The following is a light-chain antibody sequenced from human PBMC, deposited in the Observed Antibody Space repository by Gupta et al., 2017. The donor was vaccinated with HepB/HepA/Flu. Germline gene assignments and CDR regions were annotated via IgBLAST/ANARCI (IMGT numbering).Light chain of an antibody. V-gene: IGLV2-14*03. J-gene: IGLJ1*01. Sequence: HSALTHPSSASLPPAQSLTLPCTGTSSAVGGYPYVSWYQQHPGKAPKLMIYDVSNRYSGVANRFSVSKSGNTATLTIPGLQAEAVADYYCSSKTCSSTLGVFGTGTKVTVL. CDR2: DVS. CDR3: SSKTCSSTLGV. CDR1: SSAVGGYPY.